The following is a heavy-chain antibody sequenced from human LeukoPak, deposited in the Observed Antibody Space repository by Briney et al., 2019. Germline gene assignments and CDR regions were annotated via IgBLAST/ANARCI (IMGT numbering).Heavy chain of an antibody. CDR2: ISGSGGTT. CDR1: GFTFSSYG. V-gene: IGHV3-23*01. J-gene: IGHJ4*02. Sequence: GRSLRLSCAASGFTFSSYGMHWVRQAPGKGLEWVSSISGSGGTTYYADSVKGRFTISRDNSRNTLYLQMNSLRAEDTAVYYCAKETVAAYYWGQGTLVTVSS. D-gene: IGHD6-19*01. CDR3: AKETVAAYY.